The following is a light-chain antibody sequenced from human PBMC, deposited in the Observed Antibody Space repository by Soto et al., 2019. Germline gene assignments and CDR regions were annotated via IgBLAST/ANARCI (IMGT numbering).Light chain of an antibody. V-gene: IGKV1-17*01. CDR2: AAS. CDR1: QGIRHH. Sequence: DIQMTQSPCSLSASVGDRVTITCRASQGIRHHLGWYQQKPGKVPQRLIYAASSLHTGVPSRFSGSGSGTEFILTISSLQPEDFATYYCLQYDTYPWTFGQGTKVEIK. CDR3: LQYDTYPWT. J-gene: IGKJ1*01.